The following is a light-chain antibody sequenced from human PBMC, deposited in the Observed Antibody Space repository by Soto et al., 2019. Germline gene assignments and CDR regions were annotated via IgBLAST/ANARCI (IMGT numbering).Light chain of an antibody. CDR3: AVWDDSLNGVV. Sequence: QSVLTQPPSVSDAPRQRVTISCSGSSSNVGNNAVNWYQQLPGKAPKLLIYYDDLLPSGVSDRFSGSKSGTSASLAISGLQSEDEADYYSAVWDDSLNGVVFGGGTKLTVL. CDR2: YDD. J-gene: IGLJ2*01. V-gene: IGLV1-36*01. CDR1: SSNVGNNA.